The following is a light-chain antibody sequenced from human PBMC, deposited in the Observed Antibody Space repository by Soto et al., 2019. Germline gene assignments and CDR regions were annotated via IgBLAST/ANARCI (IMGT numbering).Light chain of an antibody. CDR3: GTWDNSLSGWV. J-gene: IGLJ3*02. V-gene: IGLV1-51*02. Sequence: QSVLTQPPSVSAAPGQKVTISCFGSSSNIGSNYVSWYQQLPGTAPKLLIYENNKRPSGIPDRFSGSKSGTSATLGITGLQTGDEADYYCGTWDNSLSGWVFGRGTKLTVL. CDR1: SSNIGSNY. CDR2: ENN.